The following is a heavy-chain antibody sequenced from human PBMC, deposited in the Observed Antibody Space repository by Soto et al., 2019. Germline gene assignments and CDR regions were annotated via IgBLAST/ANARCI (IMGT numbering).Heavy chain of an antibody. D-gene: IGHD3-22*01. J-gene: IGHJ2*01. CDR3: ARPWTTRNYDNSYFDL. CDR1: GASIRSYY. Sequence: QVQLRESGPGLVKSSETLSLTCTVSGASIRSYYWSWIRQPPGKGLEWIGYIYYSGGTNYNHSLKSRVTISLDPSKRQFSLKLRSVTAADTAVYYCARPWTTRNYDNSYFDLWGRGTLVTVSS. CDR2: IYYSGGT. V-gene: IGHV4-59*01.